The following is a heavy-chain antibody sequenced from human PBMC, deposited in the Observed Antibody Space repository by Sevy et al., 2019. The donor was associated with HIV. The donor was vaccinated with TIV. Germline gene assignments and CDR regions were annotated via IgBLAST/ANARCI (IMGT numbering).Heavy chain of an antibody. V-gene: IGHV4-39*01. CDR2: IYYSGST. D-gene: IGHD1-1*01. J-gene: IGHJ4*02. Sequence: SETQSLTCTVSGGSISSSSYYWGWIRQPPGKGLEWIGSIYYSGSTYYNPSLKSRVTISVDTSKNQFSLKLSSVTAADTAVYYCARGKGAWNFDYWGQGTLVTVSS. CDR1: GGSISSSSYY. CDR3: ARGKGAWNFDY.